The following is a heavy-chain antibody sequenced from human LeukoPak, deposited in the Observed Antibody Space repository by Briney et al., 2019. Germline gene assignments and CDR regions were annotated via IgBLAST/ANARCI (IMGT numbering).Heavy chain of an antibody. Sequence: PGGSLRLSCAASGFTFRSYAMHWVRQVPGKGLEWVAVISYDGSNEDYADSVKGRLTISRDNSKNTLYLQMNSLRIEDTAVYYCAREIFNAFDIWGQGTTVTVSS. V-gene: IGHV3-30-3*01. J-gene: IGHJ3*02. CDR1: GFTFRSYA. CDR3: AREIFNAFDI. CDR2: ISYDGSNE.